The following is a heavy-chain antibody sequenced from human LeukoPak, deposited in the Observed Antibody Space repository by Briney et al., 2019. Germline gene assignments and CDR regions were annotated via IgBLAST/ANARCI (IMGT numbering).Heavy chain of an antibody. Sequence: SQTLSLTCAISGDSVSSNDAVWNWIRQSPSRGLEWLGRTYYRSKWYYDYAVSVTSRITINPDTSKNQFSLQLNSVTPEDTAAYYCARENTLVRGTRNPFDYWGQGTLVTVSS. CDR1: GDSVSSNDAV. CDR2: TYYRSKWYY. V-gene: IGHV6-1*01. J-gene: IGHJ4*02. D-gene: IGHD3-10*01. CDR3: ARENTLVRGTRNPFDY.